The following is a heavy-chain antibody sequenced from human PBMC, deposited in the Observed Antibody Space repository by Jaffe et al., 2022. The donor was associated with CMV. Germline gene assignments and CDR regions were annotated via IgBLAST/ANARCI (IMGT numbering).Heavy chain of an antibody. D-gene: IGHD6-13*01. V-gene: IGHV4-34*01. Sequence: QVQLQQWGAGLLKPSETLSLTCAVYGGSFSGYYWSWIRQPPGKGLEWIGEINHSGSTNYNPSLKSRVTISVDTSKNQFSLKLSSVTAADTAVYYCARESDSSSWNGCCWFDPWGQGTLVTVSS. CDR1: GGSFSGYY. J-gene: IGHJ5*02. CDR2: INHSGST. CDR3: ARESDSSSWNGCCWFDP.